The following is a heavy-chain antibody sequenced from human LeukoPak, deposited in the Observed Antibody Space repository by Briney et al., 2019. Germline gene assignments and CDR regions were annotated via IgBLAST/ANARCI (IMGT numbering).Heavy chain of an antibody. Sequence: PGGSLRLSCAASGFTFSSYWMSWVRQAPGKGLEWVANIKQDGSEKYYVDSVKGRFTISRDNAKNSLYLQMNSLRAEDTAVYYCARGAGVADYYFDYWGQGTLVTVSS. CDR2: IKQDGSEK. CDR3: ARGAGVADYYFDY. D-gene: IGHD6-13*01. J-gene: IGHJ4*02. CDR1: GFTFSSYW. V-gene: IGHV3-7*01.